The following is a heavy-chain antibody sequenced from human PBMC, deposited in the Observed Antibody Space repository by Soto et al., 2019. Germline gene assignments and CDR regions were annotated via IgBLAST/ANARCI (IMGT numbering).Heavy chain of an antibody. D-gene: IGHD2-2*01. CDR3: ARGRGYCSSTSCYFNWFDP. CDR1: GGSISSYY. Sequence: SETLSLTCTVSGGSISSYYWSWIRQPPGKGLEWIGYIYYSGSTNYNPSLKSRVTISVDTSKNQFSLKLSSVTAADTAVYYCARGRGYCSSTSCYFNWFDPWGQGTLVTVYS. V-gene: IGHV4-59*01. J-gene: IGHJ5*02. CDR2: IYYSGST.